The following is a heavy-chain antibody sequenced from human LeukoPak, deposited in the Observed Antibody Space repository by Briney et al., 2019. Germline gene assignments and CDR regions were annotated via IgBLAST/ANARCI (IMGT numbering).Heavy chain of an antibody. CDR1: GGSISTYY. CDR3: ARMGGYSGYATY. D-gene: IGHD5-12*01. J-gene: IGHJ4*02. CDR2: IHYSGTT. Sequence: SETLSLTCTVSGGSISTYYWGWIRQPPGKGLEWIGYIHYSGTTNYNPSLKNRVTISLDTSKNQFSLNLSSVTAADTAVYYCARMGGYSGYATYWGQGTLVTVSS. V-gene: IGHV4-59*08.